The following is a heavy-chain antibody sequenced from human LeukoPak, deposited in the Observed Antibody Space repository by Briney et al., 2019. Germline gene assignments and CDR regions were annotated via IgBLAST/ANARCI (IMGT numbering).Heavy chain of an antibody. D-gene: IGHD4-17*01. V-gene: IGHV5-51*01. CDR1: GYSFTSYW. J-gene: IGHJ5*02. CDR2: IYPGDSDT. CDR3: AKSTGAITVTTGGWFDP. Sequence: GESLKISCKGSGYSFTSYWIGWVRQMPGKGLEWMGIIYPGDSDTRYSPSFQGQVTISADKSISTAYLQWSSLKASDTAMYYCAKSTGAITVTTGGWFDPWGQGTLVTVSS.